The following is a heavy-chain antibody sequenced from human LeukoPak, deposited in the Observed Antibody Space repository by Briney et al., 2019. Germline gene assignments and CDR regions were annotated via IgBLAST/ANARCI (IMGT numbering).Heavy chain of an antibody. CDR3: ARHNIVVGAEDWFDP. Sequence: SETLSLTCAVSGGSISSNSYYWGWIRQPPGKGLEWIGSIYYSGSTYYNPSLNSRVTISVDTSKNQFSLKLTSVTAADTAVYYCARHNIVVGAEDWFDPWGQGTLVTVSS. J-gene: IGHJ5*02. V-gene: IGHV4-39*01. D-gene: IGHD2-15*01. CDR2: IYYSGST. CDR1: GGSISSNSYY.